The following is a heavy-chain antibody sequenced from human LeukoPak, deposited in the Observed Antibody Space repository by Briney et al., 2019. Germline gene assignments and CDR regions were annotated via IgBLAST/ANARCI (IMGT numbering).Heavy chain of an antibody. CDR1: GFTVSGNY. J-gene: IGHJ5*02. Sequence: GGSLRLSCAVSGFTVSGNYMSWVRQAPGKGLEWVSLIYSGDTTLYADSVKGRFTISRDISKNTVYLQMNSLRADDTAVYYCVRGYSYGWFDPWGQGTLVTVSS. D-gene: IGHD5-18*01. CDR2: IYSGDTT. CDR3: VRGYSYGWFDP. V-gene: IGHV3-53*01.